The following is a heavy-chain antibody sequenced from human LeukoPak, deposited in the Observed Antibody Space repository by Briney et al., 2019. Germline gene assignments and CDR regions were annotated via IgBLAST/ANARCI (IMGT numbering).Heavy chain of an antibody. CDR2: INPNSGGT. Sequence: ASVKVSCKASGYTFTGHYMHWVRQAPGQGLEWMGWINPNSGGTNYAQKFQGRVTMTRDTSISTAYMELSRLRSDDTAVYYCARPYYYDSSGFGYWGQGTLVTVSS. V-gene: IGHV1-2*02. J-gene: IGHJ4*02. CDR3: ARPYYYDSSGFGY. CDR1: GYTFTGHY. D-gene: IGHD3-22*01.